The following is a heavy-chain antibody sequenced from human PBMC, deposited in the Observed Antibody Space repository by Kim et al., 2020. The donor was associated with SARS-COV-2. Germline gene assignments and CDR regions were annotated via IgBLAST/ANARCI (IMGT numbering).Heavy chain of an antibody. CDR1: GFTFSSYS. V-gene: IGHV3-21*01. D-gene: IGHD3-9*01. J-gene: IGHJ6*02. Sequence: GGSLRLSCAASGFTFSSYSMNWVRQAPGKGLEWVSSISSSSSYIYYADSVKSRFTISRDNAKNSLYLQMNSLRAEDTAVYYCARVRNFDWLQLHYYYYGMDVWGQGTTVTVSS. CDR3: ARVRNFDWLQLHYYYYGMDV. CDR2: ISSSSSYI.